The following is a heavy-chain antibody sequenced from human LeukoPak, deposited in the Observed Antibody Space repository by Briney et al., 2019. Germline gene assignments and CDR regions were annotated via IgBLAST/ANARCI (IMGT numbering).Heavy chain of an antibody. D-gene: IGHD5-12*01. V-gene: IGHV4-59*12. CDR3: ARDGYSGSDAL. J-gene: IGHJ4*02. Sequence: PSETLSLTCTVSGGSISSYYWSWIRQPPGKGLEWIGTIYYSGSTYYSPSLKSRVTISVDTSKNQFSLRLSSVTAADTAVYYCARDGYSGSDALWGQGTLVTVSS. CDR1: GGSISSYY. CDR2: IYYSGST.